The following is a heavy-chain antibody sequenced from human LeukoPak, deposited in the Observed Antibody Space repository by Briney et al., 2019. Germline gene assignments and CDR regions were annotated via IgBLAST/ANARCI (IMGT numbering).Heavy chain of an antibody. Sequence: GSLRLSCAASGFTFSSYSMNWVRQAPGKGLEWIGEINHSGSTNYNPSLKSRVTISVDTSKNQFSLKLSSVTAADTAVYYCARGSMIVEPVGAQLFDYWGQGTLVTVSS. CDR3: ARGSMIVEPVGAQLFDY. CDR1: GFTFSSYS. CDR2: INHSGST. V-gene: IGHV4-34*01. J-gene: IGHJ4*02. D-gene: IGHD3-22*01.